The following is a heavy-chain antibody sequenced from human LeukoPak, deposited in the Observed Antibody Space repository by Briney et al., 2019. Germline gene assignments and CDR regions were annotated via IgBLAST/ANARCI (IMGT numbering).Heavy chain of an antibody. J-gene: IGHJ4*02. V-gene: IGHV4-34*01. D-gene: IGHD6-13*01. CDR3: ARAEVAAAPSEY. Sequence: SETLSLTCAVYGGSFSGYYWSWIRQPPGKGLEWIGEINHSGSTNYNPSLKSRVTISVDTSKNQFSLKLSSVTAADTAVYYCARAEVAAAPSEYWGQGTLVTVSS. CDR1: GGSFSGYY. CDR2: INHSGST.